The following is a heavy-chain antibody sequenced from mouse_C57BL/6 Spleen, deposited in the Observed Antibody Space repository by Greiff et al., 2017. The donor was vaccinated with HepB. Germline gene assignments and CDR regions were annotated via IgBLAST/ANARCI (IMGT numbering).Heavy chain of an antibody. J-gene: IGHJ2*01. CDR2: ISDGGSYT. Sequence: EVKVVESGGGLVKPGGSLKLSCAASGFTFSSYAMSWVRQTPEKRLEWVATISDGGSYTYYPDNVKGRFTISRDNAKNNLYLQMSHLKSEDTAMYYCAREGLRGDYFDYWGQGTTLTVSS. CDR3: AREGLRGDYFDY. V-gene: IGHV5-4*01. CDR1: GFTFSSYA. D-gene: IGHD3-1*01.